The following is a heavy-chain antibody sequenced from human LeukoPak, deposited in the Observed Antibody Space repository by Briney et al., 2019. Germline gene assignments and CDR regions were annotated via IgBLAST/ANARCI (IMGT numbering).Heavy chain of an antibody. J-gene: IGHJ5*02. Sequence: GASVKLSCKASGGTFSSYAISWVRQAPGQGLEWMGGIIPIFGTANYAQKFQGRVTITTDESTSTAYMELSSLRSEDTAVYYCARDHSDCGGDCYSPWFDPWGQGTLVTVSS. CDR2: IIPIFGTA. D-gene: IGHD2-21*02. V-gene: IGHV1-69*05. CDR3: ARDHSDCGGDCYSPWFDP. CDR1: GGTFSSYA.